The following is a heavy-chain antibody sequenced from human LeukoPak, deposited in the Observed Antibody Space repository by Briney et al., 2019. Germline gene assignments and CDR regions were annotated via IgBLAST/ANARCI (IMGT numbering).Heavy chain of an antibody. Sequence: ASVNVSCKASGYTFTGYYMHWVRQAPGQGLEWMGWINPNSGGTNYAQKFQGRVTMTRDTSISTAYMELSRLRSDDTAVYYCARVIAAAGTFCFDYWGQGTLVTVSS. J-gene: IGHJ4*02. V-gene: IGHV1-2*02. CDR2: INPNSGGT. CDR1: GYTFTGYY. CDR3: ARVIAAAGTFCFDY. D-gene: IGHD6-13*01.